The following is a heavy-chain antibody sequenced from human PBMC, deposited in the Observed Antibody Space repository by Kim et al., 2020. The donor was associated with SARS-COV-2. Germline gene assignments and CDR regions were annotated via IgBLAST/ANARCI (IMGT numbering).Heavy chain of an antibody. D-gene: IGHD2-15*01. CDR1: SASITSNY. J-gene: IGHJ5*01. CDR2: VFYTGNT. Sequence: SETLSLTCNVSSASITSNYWSWIRQPPGKELEWIANVFYTGNTNYNPSLQSRVTISVDTSKNQFSLGLSSVTAADTAVYHCARRARGGWFDSWGRGILVTVSS. CDR3: ARRARGGWFDS. V-gene: IGHV4-59*13.